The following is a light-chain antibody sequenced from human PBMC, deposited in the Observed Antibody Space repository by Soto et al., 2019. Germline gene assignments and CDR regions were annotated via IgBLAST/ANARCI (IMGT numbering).Light chain of an antibody. Sequence: QLTQSPSSLSASIGDRVTITCRATQAISRYLAWYQQKPGAAPKLLIYAATTLQSGVPSRFSGGASETEFTLTIRNLQSDDFATYYCQQLNSYPPEFGQGTKVDIK. CDR3: QQLNSYPPE. J-gene: IGKJ1*01. CDR2: AAT. V-gene: IGKV1-9*01. CDR1: QAISRY.